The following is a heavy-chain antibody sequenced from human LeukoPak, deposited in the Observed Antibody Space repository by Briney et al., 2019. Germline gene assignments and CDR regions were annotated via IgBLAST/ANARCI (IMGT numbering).Heavy chain of an antibody. J-gene: IGHJ4*02. CDR2: ISHDGSNT. CDR3: AKGRPGSGSLPGYFDY. CDR1: GFTFSSSG. D-gene: IGHD3-10*01. Sequence: GGSLRLSCAASGFTFSSSGMHWVRQAPGKGLEWVAVISHDGSNTYYADSVNGRFTISRDNSKNTLYLQMNSLRAEDTAVYYCAKGRPGSGSLPGYFDYWGQGTLVTVSS. V-gene: IGHV3-30*18.